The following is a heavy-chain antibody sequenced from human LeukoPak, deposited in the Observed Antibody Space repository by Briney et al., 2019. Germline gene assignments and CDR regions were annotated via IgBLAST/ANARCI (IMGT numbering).Heavy chain of an antibody. J-gene: IGHJ5*02. Sequence: GGSLRLSCAASGFTFDDYAMHWVRQAPGKGLEWVAVIWYDGSNKYYADSVKGRFTISRDDSKNTLYLQMNSLRAEDTAVYYCARDCSGGSCYDWFDPWGQGTLVTVSS. D-gene: IGHD2-15*01. CDR1: GFTFDDYA. V-gene: IGHV3-33*08. CDR2: IWYDGSNK. CDR3: ARDCSGGSCYDWFDP.